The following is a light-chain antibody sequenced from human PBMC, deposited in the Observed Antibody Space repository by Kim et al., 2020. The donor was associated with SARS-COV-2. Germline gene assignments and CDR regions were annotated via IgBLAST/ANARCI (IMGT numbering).Light chain of an antibody. CDR2: DIS. Sequence: PGERATLPCRASQSITSGDLAWDKKKPGQAPRFLIYDISSRATGIPDRVSGSGAGTDFSLTTSRLEPEDFAVYYCQKYGSSPQTFGQGTKVDIK. CDR1: QSITSGD. V-gene: IGKV3-20*01. CDR3: QKYGSSPQT. J-gene: IGKJ1*01.